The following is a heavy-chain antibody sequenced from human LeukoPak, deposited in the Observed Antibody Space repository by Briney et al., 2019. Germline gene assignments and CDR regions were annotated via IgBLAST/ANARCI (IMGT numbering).Heavy chain of an antibody. D-gene: IGHD3-22*01. CDR1: GFTFSSYS. CDR2: ISSSSSYI. Sequence: GGSLRLSCEASGFTFSSYSMNWVRQAPGKGLEWVSSISSSSSYIYYADSVKGRFTISRDNAKNSLYLQMNSLRAEDTAVYYCARDYYDSSGYCEPWGQGTLVTVSS. J-gene: IGHJ5*02. CDR3: ARDYYDSSGYCEP. V-gene: IGHV3-21*01.